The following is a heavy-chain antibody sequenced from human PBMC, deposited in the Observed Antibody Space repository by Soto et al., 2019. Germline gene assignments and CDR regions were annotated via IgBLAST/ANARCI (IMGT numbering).Heavy chain of an antibody. CDR2: IYSGGST. CDR3: ARDPPATRHGMDV. Sequence: EVQLVETGGGLIQPGGSLRLSCAASGFTVSSNYMSWVRQAPGKGLEWVSVIYSGGSTYYADSVRGRFTISRDNSKNTLYLQMKSLRAEDTAVYYCARDPPATRHGMDVWRQGTTLTVS. J-gene: IGHJ6*02. CDR1: GFTVSSNY. V-gene: IGHV3-53*02.